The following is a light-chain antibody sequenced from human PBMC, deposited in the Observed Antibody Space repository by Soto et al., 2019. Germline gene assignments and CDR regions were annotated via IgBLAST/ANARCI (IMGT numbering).Light chain of an antibody. CDR3: QQYNNWPWT. CDR2: GAS. CDR1: QSISDT. Sequence: EIVLTPTPTTLSVSPGGRATLSCRASQSISDTLAWYQQKPGQAPRLLIYGASTRAPGFPARFSGSGSGTDFTLTISSLQSEDFAVYYCQQYNNWPWTFGQGTKVDI. V-gene: IGKV3-15*01. J-gene: IGKJ1*01.